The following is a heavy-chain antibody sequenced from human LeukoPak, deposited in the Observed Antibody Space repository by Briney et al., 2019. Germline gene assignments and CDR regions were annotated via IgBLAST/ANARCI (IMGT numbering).Heavy chain of an antibody. CDR2: IYHSGST. CDR1: GGSISSSNW. Sequence: PSETLSLTCAVSGGSISSSNWWSWVRQPPGKGLEWIGEIYHSGSTNYNPSLKSRVTISVDKSKNQFSLKLSSVTAADTAVYYCARNRGLPDYGDSGDYWGQGTLVTVSS. CDR3: ARNRGLPDYGDSGDY. V-gene: IGHV4-4*02. D-gene: IGHD4-17*01. J-gene: IGHJ4*02.